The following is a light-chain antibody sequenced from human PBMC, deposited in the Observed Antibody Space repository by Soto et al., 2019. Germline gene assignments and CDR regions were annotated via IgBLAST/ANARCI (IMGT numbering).Light chain of an antibody. CDR1: SSDVGGYNY. Sequence: SVLTQPASVSGSPGQSITISCTGTSSDVGGYNYVSWYQQHPGKAPKFMIYDVSNRPSGVSNRFSGSKSGNTASLTISGLQAEDEADYYCCSYTTSNTRQIVFGTGTKAIV. J-gene: IGLJ1*01. CDR2: DVS. V-gene: IGLV2-14*01. CDR3: CSYTTSNTRQIV.